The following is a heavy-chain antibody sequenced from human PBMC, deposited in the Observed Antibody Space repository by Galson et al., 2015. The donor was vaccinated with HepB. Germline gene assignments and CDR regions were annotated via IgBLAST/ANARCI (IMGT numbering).Heavy chain of an antibody. Sequence: SLRLSCAASGFTFSSYGMHWVRHAPGKGLEWVAVIWYDGSNKYYADSVKGRFTISRDNFKKMVYLQMNSLRAEDTAVYYCARDRVLRSLGYWYFDLWGRGTLVTVSS. CDR1: GFTFSSYG. V-gene: IGHV3-33*08. D-gene: IGHD4-17*01. J-gene: IGHJ2*01. CDR3: ARDRVLRSLGYWYFDL. CDR2: IWYDGSNK.